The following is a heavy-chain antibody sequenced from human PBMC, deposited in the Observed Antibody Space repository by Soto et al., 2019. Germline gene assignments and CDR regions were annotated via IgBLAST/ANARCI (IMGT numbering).Heavy chain of an antibody. CDR2: ISGSGGST. J-gene: IGHJ4*02. Sequence: GCLIRSCAGSGFTFSSYSMIWVLQAPGKGLECVSAISGSGGSTYYADSVKGRFTISRDNSKNTLYLQMNSLRAEDTAVYYCAKLRYYDSSGPFDYWGQGTMVTVSS. V-gene: IGHV3-23*01. CDR1: GFTFSSYS. CDR3: AKLRYYDSSGPFDY. D-gene: IGHD3-22*01.